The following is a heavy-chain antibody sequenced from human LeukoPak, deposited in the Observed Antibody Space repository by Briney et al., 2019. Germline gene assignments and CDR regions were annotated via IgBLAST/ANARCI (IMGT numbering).Heavy chain of an antibody. Sequence: SVKVSCKASGGTFSSYAISWVRQAPEQGLEWMGGIIPIFGTANYAQKFQDRVTITTDESTSTAYMELSSLRSEDTAVYYCARSIPGYSSSWYGPFDYWGQGTLVTVSS. V-gene: IGHV1-69*05. CDR3: ARSIPGYSSSWYGPFDY. D-gene: IGHD6-13*01. CDR1: GGTFSSYA. J-gene: IGHJ4*02. CDR2: IIPIFGTA.